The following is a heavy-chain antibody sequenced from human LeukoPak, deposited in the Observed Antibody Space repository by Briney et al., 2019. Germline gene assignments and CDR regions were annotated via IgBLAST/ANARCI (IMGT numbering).Heavy chain of an antibody. Sequence: SETLSLTCTVSGGSISSGGYYWSWIRQPPGKGLEWIGYIYHSGSTYYNPSLKSRVTISVDRSKNQFSLKLSSVTAADTAVYYCARGEGSGSTDCWGQGTLVTVSS. V-gene: IGHV4-30-2*01. CDR1: GGSISSGGYY. CDR3: ARGEGSGSTDC. J-gene: IGHJ4*02. D-gene: IGHD3-10*01. CDR2: IYHSGST.